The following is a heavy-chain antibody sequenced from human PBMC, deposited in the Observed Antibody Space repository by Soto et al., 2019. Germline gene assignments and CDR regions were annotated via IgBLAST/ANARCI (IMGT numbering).Heavy chain of an antibody. CDR1: GGSISSSNW. CDR2: IYHSGST. CDR3: ARESSSSSYYYYGMDV. Sequence: TSETLSLTCAVSGGSISSSNWWSWVRQPPGKGLEWIGEIYHSGSTNYNPSLKSRVTISVDKSKNQFSLKLSSVTAADTAVYYCARESSSSSYYYYGMDVWGQGTTVTVSS. V-gene: IGHV4-4*02. D-gene: IGHD6-6*01. J-gene: IGHJ6*02.